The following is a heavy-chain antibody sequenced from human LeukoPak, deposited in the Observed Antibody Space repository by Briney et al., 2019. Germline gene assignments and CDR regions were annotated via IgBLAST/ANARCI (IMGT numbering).Heavy chain of an antibody. CDR3: AKDNRRHYTSGPNPDSLH. J-gene: IGHJ4*02. CDR2: INSDGSST. D-gene: IGHD6-19*01. V-gene: IGHV3-74*01. CDR1: GFTFSSYW. Sequence: PAGSLSLSCAASGFTFSSYWMHWLRQAPGNGLVWFSRINSDGSSTSYADSVKGRFTISRDNAKNSLYLQMNSLRVEDTAFYYCAKDNRRHYTSGPNPDSLHWGQGALVTVSS.